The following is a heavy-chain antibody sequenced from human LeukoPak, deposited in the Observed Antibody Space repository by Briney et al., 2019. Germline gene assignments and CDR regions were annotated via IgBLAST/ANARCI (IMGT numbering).Heavy chain of an antibody. D-gene: IGHD6-13*01. CDR2: ISGSGGST. CDR1: GFTFSSYA. CDR3: AKDDSHSSSWYVEYFQH. J-gene: IGHJ1*01. Sequence: GGSLRLSCKASGFTFSSYAMSWVRQAPGKGLEWVSAISGSGGSTYYADSVKGRFTISRDNSKNTLYLQMNSLRAEDTAVYYCAKDDSHSSSWYVEYFQHWGQGTLVTVSS. V-gene: IGHV3-23*01.